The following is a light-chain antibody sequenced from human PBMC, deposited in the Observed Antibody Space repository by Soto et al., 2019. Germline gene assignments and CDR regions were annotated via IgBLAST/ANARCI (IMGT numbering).Light chain of an antibody. Sequence: QSAMTQPACVSGSPGQSITISCAGTIRDVGAYNLVSWYQQYPGRAPQLILYEVRNRPSGISFRFSGFKSGNTASLTISGLQAEDEADYYCSSFTSKSTLIFGGGTKLTVL. CDR2: EVR. J-gene: IGLJ2*01. CDR3: SSFTSKSTLI. CDR1: IRDVGAYNL. V-gene: IGLV2-14*01.